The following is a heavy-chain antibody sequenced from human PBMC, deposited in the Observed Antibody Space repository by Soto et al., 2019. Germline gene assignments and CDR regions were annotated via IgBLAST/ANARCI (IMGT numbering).Heavy chain of an antibody. CDR2: ISPGSRYP. CDR1: GFTFGDSY. CDR3: IKDTTPGGLDY. D-gene: IGHD3-16*01. J-gene: IGHJ4*02. V-gene: IGHV3-11*03. Sequence: GGSLRLSCAGSGFTFGDSYMSWIRQAPGKGLEWLSYISPGSRYPAYADSVKGRFTISRDNAKRSLYLQMNSLRPEDTAFYYCIKDTTPGGLDYWGRPILVTVSS.